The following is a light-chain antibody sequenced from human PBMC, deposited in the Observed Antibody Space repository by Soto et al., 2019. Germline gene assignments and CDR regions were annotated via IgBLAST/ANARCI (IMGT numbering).Light chain of an antibody. CDR1: SSNIGSNT. J-gene: IGLJ2*01. CDR3: AAWDDSLNGNVV. CDR2: SNN. Sequence: QSVLTQPPSASGTPGQRVTISCSGSSSNIGSNTVNWHQQLPGTAPKLLVHSNNQRPSGVPDRFSGSKSGTSATLAISGLQSEDEADYYCAAWDDSLNGNVVFGGGTKLTVL. V-gene: IGLV1-44*01.